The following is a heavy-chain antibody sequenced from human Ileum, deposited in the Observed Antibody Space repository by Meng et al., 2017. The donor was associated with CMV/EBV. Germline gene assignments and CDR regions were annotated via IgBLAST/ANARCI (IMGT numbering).Heavy chain of an antibody. J-gene: IGHJ6*02. CDR1: GDSVSSNSAA. D-gene: IGHD3-16*01. CDR2: TYYRSKWYN. CDR3: ARDLTGGGEAYHLLYYYGMDV. V-gene: IGHV6-1*01. Sequence: SETLSLTCAISGDSVSSNSAAWNWIRQSPSRGLEWLGRTYYRSKWYNDYAVSVKSRITINPDTSKNQFYLQLNSVTPEDTAVYYCARDLTGGGEAYHLLYYYGMDVWARGTAATVSS.